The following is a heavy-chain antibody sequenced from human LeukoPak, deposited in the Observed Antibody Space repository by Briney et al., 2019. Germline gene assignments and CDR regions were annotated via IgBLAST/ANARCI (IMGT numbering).Heavy chain of an antibody. CDR2: ISDSGGTT. J-gene: IGHJ4*02. Sequence: TGGSLRLSCVASGFTFRTYAMSWVRQAPGKGLEWVSGISDSGGTTYYVDSVKGRFTISRDNSKNTLYLQINSLRAEDMALYYGAKSSDGSTSFDQWGQGTLVTVSS. D-gene: IGHD2-2*01. CDR1: GFTFRTYA. V-gene: IGHV3-23*01. CDR3: AKSSDGSTSFDQ.